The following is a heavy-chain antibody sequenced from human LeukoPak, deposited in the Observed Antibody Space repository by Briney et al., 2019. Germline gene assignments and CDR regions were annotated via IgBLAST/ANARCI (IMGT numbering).Heavy chain of an antibody. Sequence: SETLSLTCTVSGGSISSYYWSWIRQPPGKGLEWIGYIYDSGSTNYNPSLKGRVSISVDTSKTQFSLKLSSVTAADTAVYYCARGGFYNYYDSSSYPNWFDPWGQGTLVTVSS. CDR3: ARGGFYNYYDSSSYPNWFDP. D-gene: IGHD3-22*01. J-gene: IGHJ5*02. CDR2: IYDSGST. V-gene: IGHV4-59*12. CDR1: GGSISSYY.